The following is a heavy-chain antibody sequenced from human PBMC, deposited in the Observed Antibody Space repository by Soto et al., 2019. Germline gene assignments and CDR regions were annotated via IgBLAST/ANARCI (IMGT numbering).Heavy chain of an antibody. Sequence: QVQLQESGPGLVKPSQTLSLTCPVSGGSISSGDYYWSWIRQPPGKGLVWIEYIYYSGSTYYNPSLKSRVTISVDTSKNCVCRKLSSVTAADTAVYYCAKNTMWWLFIGLGMDVWGQGTTVTVSS. D-gene: IGHD2-21*01. CDR1: GGSISSGDYY. V-gene: IGHV4-30-4*01. CDR2: IYYSGST. J-gene: IGHJ6*02. CDR3: AKNTMWWLFIGLGMDV.